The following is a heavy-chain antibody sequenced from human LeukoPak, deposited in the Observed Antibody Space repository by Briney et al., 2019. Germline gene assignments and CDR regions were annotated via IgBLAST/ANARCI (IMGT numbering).Heavy chain of an antibody. J-gene: IGHJ6*02. CDR3: AREGGYQYYYAMDV. CDR2: ISSSSYI. CDR1: GFTFKTYT. D-gene: IGHD3-16*01. V-gene: IGHV3-21*01. Sequence: GGSLRLSCAASGFTFKTYTMHWVRQAPGMGLEWVSSISSSSYIFYADSVKGRFTISRDNAKNSLYLQMSSLRAEDAAVYYCAREGGYQYYYAMDVWGQGTTVTVSS.